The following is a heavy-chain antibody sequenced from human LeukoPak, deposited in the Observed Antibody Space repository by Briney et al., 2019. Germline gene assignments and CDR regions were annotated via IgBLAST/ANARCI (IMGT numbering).Heavy chain of an antibody. CDR3: ARDLAGYSYGSWSAP. V-gene: IGHV1-69*13. D-gene: IGHD5-18*01. CDR2: IIPIFGTA. CDR1: GGTFSSYA. Sequence: SVKVSCKASGGTFSSYAISWVRQAPGQGLEWMGGIIPIFGTANYAQKFQGRVTITADESTSTAYMELSSLRSEDTAVYYCARDLAGYSYGSWSAPGGQGPLVPVSS. J-gene: IGHJ5*02.